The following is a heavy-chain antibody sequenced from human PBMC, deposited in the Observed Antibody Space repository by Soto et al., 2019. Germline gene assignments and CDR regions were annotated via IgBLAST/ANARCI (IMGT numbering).Heavy chain of an antibody. CDR1: EDTFRNYA. J-gene: IGHJ2*01. CDR3: ASTKYDSSAYYYRYVGL. Sequence: QVELVQSGAEVKKPGSSVKVSCQASEDTFRNYAISWVRQAPGQGLEWMGGIIPIFGTANYAQKFQGRVTITADTSANTVYLELSTLRSEDTAVYYCASTKYDSSAYYYRYVGLWGRGTLVTVYS. CDR2: IIPIFGTA. D-gene: IGHD3-22*01. V-gene: IGHV1-69*06.